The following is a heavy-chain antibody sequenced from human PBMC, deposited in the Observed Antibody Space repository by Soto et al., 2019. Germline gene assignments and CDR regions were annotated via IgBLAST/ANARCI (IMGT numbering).Heavy chain of an antibody. CDR3: AKVMVVPAAGYIDY. Sequence: GAPRLSRCASGVTLCSQANSVGRPAPGKGLEWVSAISGSGGSTYYADSVKGRFTISRDNSKNTLYLQMNSLRAEDTAVYYCAKVMVVPAAGYIDYWGQGILVTVSS. J-gene: IGHJ4*02. CDR2: ISGSGGST. D-gene: IGHD2-2*01. CDR1: GVTLCSQA. V-gene: IGHV3-23*01.